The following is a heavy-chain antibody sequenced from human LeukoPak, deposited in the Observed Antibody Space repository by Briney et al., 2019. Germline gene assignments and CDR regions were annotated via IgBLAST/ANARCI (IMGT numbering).Heavy chain of an antibody. J-gene: IGHJ5*02. V-gene: IGHV3-23*01. Sequence: GGSLRLSCAASGFIFSNYAMNWVRQAPGKGLEWVSAISGSGDDTYYADSVTGLFTISRDNSKNTLYLQMNRLRAEDTAIYYCAKDRRSSGPYNWFDPWGQGTLVTVSS. CDR1: GFIFSNYA. CDR2: ISGSGDDT. CDR3: AKDRRSSGPYNWFDP. D-gene: IGHD3-22*01.